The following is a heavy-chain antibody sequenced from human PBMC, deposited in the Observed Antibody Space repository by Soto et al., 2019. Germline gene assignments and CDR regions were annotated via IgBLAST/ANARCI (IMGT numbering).Heavy chain of an antibody. V-gene: IGHV4-31*03. CDR2: IYYSGST. CDR3: ARSRHKWFNAVKGFDY. D-gene: IGHD3-22*01. Sequence: SETLSLTCTVSGGSISSGGYYWSWIRQHPGKGLEWIGYIYYSGSTYYNPSLKSRVTISVDTSKNQFSLKLSSVTAADTAVYYCARSRHKWFNAVKGFDYWGQGTLVTVSS. J-gene: IGHJ4*02. CDR1: GGSISSGGYY.